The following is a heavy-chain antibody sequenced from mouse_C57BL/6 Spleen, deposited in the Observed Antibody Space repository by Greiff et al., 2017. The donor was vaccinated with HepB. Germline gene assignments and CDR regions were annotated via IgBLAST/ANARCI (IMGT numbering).Heavy chain of an antibody. V-gene: IGHV1-15*01. CDR3: TRSGIYYDYDGYDFDY. CDR1: GYTFTDYE. Sequence: QVHVKQSGAELVRPGASVTLSCKASGYTFTDYEMHWVKQTPVHGLEWIGAIDPETGGTAYSQKFKGKAILTADKSSSTAYMELRSLTSEDSAVYYCTRSGIYYDYDGYDFDYWGQGTTLTVSS. J-gene: IGHJ2*01. CDR2: IDPETGGT. D-gene: IGHD2-4*01.